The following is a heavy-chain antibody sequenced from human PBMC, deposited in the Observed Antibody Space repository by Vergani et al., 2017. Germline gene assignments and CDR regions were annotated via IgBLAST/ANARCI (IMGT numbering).Heavy chain of an antibody. D-gene: IGHD6-13*01. Sequence: QVQLVESGGGVVQPGRSLRLSCAASGFTFSSYAMHWVRQAPGKGLEWVAVISYDGSNKYYADSVKGRFTISRDNSKNTLYLQMNSLRAEDTAVYYCASIDRGIAAAGTSFDYWGQGTLVTVSS. J-gene: IGHJ4*02. V-gene: IGHV3-30-3*01. CDR3: ASIDRGIAAAGTSFDY. CDR1: GFTFSSYA. CDR2: ISYDGSNK.